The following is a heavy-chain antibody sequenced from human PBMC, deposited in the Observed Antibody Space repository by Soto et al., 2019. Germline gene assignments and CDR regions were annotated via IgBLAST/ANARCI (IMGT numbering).Heavy chain of an antibody. CDR1: GFTFSSYS. CDR3: ASSWQQNGMDV. V-gene: IGHV3-48*01. Sequence: GGSLRLSCASSGFTFSSYSMNWVRQAPGKGLEWVSYISSSSSTIYYADSVKGRFTISRDNAKNSLYLQMNSLRAEDTAVYYCASSWQQNGMDVWGQGTTVTVSS. CDR2: ISSSSSTI. D-gene: IGHD6-13*01. J-gene: IGHJ6*02.